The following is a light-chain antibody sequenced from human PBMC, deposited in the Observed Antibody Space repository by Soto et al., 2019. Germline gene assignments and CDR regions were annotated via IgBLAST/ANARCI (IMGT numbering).Light chain of an antibody. J-gene: IGKJ1*01. V-gene: IGKV1-39*01. CDR3: QQSYSTPQT. CDR1: QSISSY. CDR2: AAS. Sequence: DIQMTQSPSSLSASVGDRVTITCRASQSISSYLNWYQQKPGKAPRLLIYAASSLQSGVPSRFSGSGSGTGFTLTISNLQPEDFATYYCQQSYSTPQTFGQGTKVDIK.